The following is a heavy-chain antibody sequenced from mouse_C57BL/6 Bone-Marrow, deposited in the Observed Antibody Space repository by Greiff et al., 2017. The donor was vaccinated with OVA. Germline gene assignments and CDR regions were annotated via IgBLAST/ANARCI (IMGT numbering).Heavy chain of an antibody. V-gene: IGHV3-6*01. Sequence: ESGPGLVKPSQSLSLTCSVTGYSITSGYYWNWIRQSPGNKLEWMGYISYDGSNNYNPSLKNRISITRDTSKNQFFLKLNSVTTEDTATYYCARADYDAYYYAMDYWGQGTSVTVSS. D-gene: IGHD2-4*01. CDR3: ARADYDAYYYAMDY. CDR2: ISYDGSN. J-gene: IGHJ4*01. CDR1: GYSITSGYY.